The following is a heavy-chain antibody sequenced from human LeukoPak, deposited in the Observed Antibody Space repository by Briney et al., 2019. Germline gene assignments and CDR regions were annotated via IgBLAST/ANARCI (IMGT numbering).Heavy chain of an antibody. Sequence: ASVTVSCKASGYTFTSYGISWVRQAPGQGLEWMGWISAYNGNTNYAQKLQGRVTMTTDTSTSTAYMELRSLRSDDTAVYYCARDIGRITMIVVVPTRFFDYWGQGTLVTVSS. CDR3: ARDIGRITMIVVVPTRFFDY. CDR1: GYTFTSYG. D-gene: IGHD3-22*01. CDR2: ISAYNGNT. V-gene: IGHV1-18*01. J-gene: IGHJ4*02.